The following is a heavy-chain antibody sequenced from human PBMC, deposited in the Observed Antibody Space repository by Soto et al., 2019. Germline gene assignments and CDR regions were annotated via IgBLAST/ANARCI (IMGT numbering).Heavy chain of an antibody. J-gene: IGHJ3*02. CDR1: GFTFSSYT. D-gene: IGHD3-10*01. CDR3: ARDRVSRVFNHDAFVI. V-gene: IGHV3-48*01. CDR2: ISCSGSTI. Sequence: EVQLVESGGGLVQPGGSLRLSCAASGFTFSSYTMNWVRQAPGKGLEWVSCISCSGSTIYYAVSVKGRFTISRDNAKNSLYLQTHSLRAGDTAVYYCARDRVSRVFNHDAFVIWGQGPMVTVSS.